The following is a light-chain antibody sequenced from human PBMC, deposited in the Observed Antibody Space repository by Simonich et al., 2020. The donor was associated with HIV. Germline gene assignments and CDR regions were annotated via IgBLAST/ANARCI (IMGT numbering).Light chain of an antibody. CDR3: SSYTSSSTVI. CDR1: SSDIGAYNY. J-gene: IGLJ2*01. V-gene: IGLV2-14*03. Sequence: QSALTQPASVSGSPGQSITISCTGSSSDIGAYNYVSWYQQHPGKAPEPMIYDVSNRPSGVSYRFSASKSGNTASLTISGLRAEDDADYYCSSYTSSSTVIFGGGTKLTVL. CDR2: DVS.